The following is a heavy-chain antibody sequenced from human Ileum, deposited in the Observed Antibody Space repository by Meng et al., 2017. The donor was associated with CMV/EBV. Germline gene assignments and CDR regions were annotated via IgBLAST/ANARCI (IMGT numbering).Heavy chain of an antibody. CDR2: ISSSGNTI. D-gene: IGHD3-3*02. CDR3: ASKLAFSYFYYHAMDV. V-gene: IGHV3-48*03. J-gene: IGHJ6*02. CDR1: GFTLRSYE. Sequence: GESLKISCAASGFTLRSYETNWARQAPGKGLEWVSYISSSGNTIYYADSVKGRFTISRDNAKNSLYLQMNSLRAEDTAVYYCASKLAFSYFYYHAMDVWGQGTTVTVSS.